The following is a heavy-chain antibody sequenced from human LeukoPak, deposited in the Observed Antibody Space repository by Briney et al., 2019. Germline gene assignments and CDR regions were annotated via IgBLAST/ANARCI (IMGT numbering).Heavy chain of an antibody. V-gene: IGHV4-59*01. CDR3: ARAGGHDFWSVYYFDY. J-gene: IGHJ4*02. CDR1: GGSISSYY. Sequence: SETLSLTCTVSGGSISSYYWSWIRQPPGKGLEWIGYIYYSGSTNYNPSLKSRVTISVDTSKNQFSLKLSSVTAADTAVYYCARAGGHDFWSVYYFDYWGQGTLVTASS. CDR2: IYYSGST. D-gene: IGHD3-3*01.